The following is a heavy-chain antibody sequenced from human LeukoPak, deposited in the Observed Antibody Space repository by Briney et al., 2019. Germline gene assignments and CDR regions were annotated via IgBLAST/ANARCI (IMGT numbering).Heavy chain of an antibody. CDR1: GGSFSGYY. V-gene: IGHV4-34*01. J-gene: IGHJ4*02. CDR2: TNHSGST. D-gene: IGHD3-3*01. CDR3: ARGRGTIFGVVIIPPYFDY. Sequence: SETLSPTCAVYGGSFSGYYWSWIRQPPGKGLEWIGETNHSGSTNYNPSLKSRVTISVDTSKNQFSLKLSSVTAADTAVYYCARGRGTIFGVVIIPPYFDYWGQGTLVTVSS.